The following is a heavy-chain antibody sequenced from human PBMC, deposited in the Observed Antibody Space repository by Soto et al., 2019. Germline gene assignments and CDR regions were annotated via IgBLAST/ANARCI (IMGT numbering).Heavy chain of an antibody. CDR3: AGASNDFWSGYYQYYFDY. J-gene: IGHJ4*02. V-gene: IGHV4-61*01. CDR2: IYYSGST. CDR1: GGSVSSGSYY. D-gene: IGHD3-3*01. Sequence: SETLSLTCTVSGGSVSSGSYYWSWIRQPPGKGLEWIGYIYYSGSTNYNPSLKSRVTISVDTSKNQFSLKLSSVTAADTAVYYCAGASNDFWSGYYQYYFDYWGQGTLVTVSS.